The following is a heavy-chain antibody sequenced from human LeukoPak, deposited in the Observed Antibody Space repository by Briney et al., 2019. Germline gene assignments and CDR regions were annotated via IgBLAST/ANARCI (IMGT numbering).Heavy chain of an antibody. CDR1: GFTFDDYA. D-gene: IGHD1-26*01. CDR2: ISWNSGSI. CDR3: AKAGGWSYDDYFDY. J-gene: IGHJ4*02. Sequence: PGGSLRLSXAASGFTFDDYAMHWVRQAPGKGLEWVSGISWNSGSIGYADSVKGRFTISRDNAKNSLYLQMNSLRAEDMALYYCAKAGGWSYDDYFDYWGQGTLVTVSS. V-gene: IGHV3-9*03.